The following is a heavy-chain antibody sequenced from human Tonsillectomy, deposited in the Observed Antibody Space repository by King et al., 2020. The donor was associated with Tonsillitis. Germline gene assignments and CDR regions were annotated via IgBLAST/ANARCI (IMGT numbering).Heavy chain of an antibody. Sequence: VQLQESGPGLVKPSGTLSLTCAVSGGSISGGNWWSWVRQPPGKGLDWIGEIFHSGSTNYNPSLKSRVTISVDKSKNQFSLKLNSVTAADTAVYYCARFTKLVGYYYYGMTVGGQGTTVSVPS. V-gene: IGHV4-4*02. CDR1: GGSISGGNW. CDR2: IFHSGST. CDR3: ARFTKLVGYYYYGMTV. D-gene: IGHD1-26*01. J-gene: IGHJ6*02.